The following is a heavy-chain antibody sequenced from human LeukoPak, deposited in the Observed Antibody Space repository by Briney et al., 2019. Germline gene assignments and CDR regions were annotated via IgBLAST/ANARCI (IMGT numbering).Heavy chain of an antibody. CDR3: ARAMTYDSIGYYFDH. CDR1: RFTFSSYW. CDR2: INSDESSI. Sequence: PGGSLRLSCAASRFTFSSYWMHWVRHAPGKGLVWVSRINSDESSISYADSVKGRFTISRDNAKNTLYLQMNSLRAEDTAVYYCARAMTYDSIGYYFDHWGQGTLVTVSS. J-gene: IGHJ4*02. D-gene: IGHD3-22*01. V-gene: IGHV3-74*01.